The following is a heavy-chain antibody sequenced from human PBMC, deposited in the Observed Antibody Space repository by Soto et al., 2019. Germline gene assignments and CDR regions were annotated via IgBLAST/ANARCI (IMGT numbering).Heavy chain of an antibody. J-gene: IGHJ4*02. CDR1: GYTFATYA. Sequence: PSVKVSCKASGYTFATYALHWVRQAPGQSLEWMGWINAGNGDTKYSQRFQDRVTITRDTSASTAYMELSSLRSEDTALYYCARGSSSTWPLDYWGQGTLVTVSS. CDR2: INAGNGDT. D-gene: IGHD6-13*01. V-gene: IGHV1-3*01. CDR3: ARGSSSTWPLDY.